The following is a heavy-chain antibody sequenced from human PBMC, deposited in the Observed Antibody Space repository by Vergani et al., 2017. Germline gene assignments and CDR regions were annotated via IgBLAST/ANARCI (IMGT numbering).Heavy chain of an antibody. J-gene: IGHJ6*02. V-gene: IGHV1-58*02. CDR2: IVVGSGNT. Sequence: QMQLVQSGPEVKKPGTSVKVSCKASGFTFTSSAMQWVRQARGQRLEWIGWIVVGSGNTNYAQKFQERVTITRDMSTSTAYMELSSLRSEDTAGYYCEADRPRGYCSSTSCYSVYYYGMDVWGQGTTVTVSS. CDR3: EADRPRGYCSSTSCYSVYYYGMDV. D-gene: IGHD2-2*01. CDR1: GFTFTSSA.